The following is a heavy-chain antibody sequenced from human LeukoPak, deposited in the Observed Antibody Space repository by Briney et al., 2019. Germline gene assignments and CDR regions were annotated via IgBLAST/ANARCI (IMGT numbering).Heavy chain of an antibody. CDR1: GYTFTSYY. D-gene: IGHD4-23*01. Sequence: ASVKVSCKASGYTFTSYYMHWVRQAPGQGLEWMGIINPSGGSTSCAQKFQGGVTMTRDTSTSTVYMELSSLRSEDTAVYYCARPYGGKGPFVYWGQGTLVTVSS. CDR3: ARPYGGKGPFVY. V-gene: IGHV1-46*01. J-gene: IGHJ4*02. CDR2: INPSGGST.